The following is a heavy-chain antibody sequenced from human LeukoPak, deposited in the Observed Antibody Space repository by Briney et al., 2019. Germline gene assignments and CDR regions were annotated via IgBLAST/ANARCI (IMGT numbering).Heavy chain of an antibody. CDR1: GDTFSSYA. CDR3: ARYDCSGGGCYVSYFRY. D-gene: IGHD2-15*01. V-gene: IGHV1-69*06. Sequence: SVKVSCKASGDTFSSYAISWVRQAPGQGLEWMGGIIPIFGTANLAQKLQGRVTVTADTSTSTAYMELSSLRSEDTAVYYCARYDCSGGGCYVSYFRYWGQGTLVTVSS. J-gene: IGHJ4*02. CDR2: IIPIFGTA.